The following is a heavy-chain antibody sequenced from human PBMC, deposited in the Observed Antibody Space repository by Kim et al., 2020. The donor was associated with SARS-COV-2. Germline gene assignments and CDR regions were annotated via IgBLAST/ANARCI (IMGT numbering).Heavy chain of an antibody. J-gene: IGHJ3*02. D-gene: IGHD7-27*01. CDR1: GFTFSSYG. V-gene: IGHV3-30*18. Sequence: GGSLRLSCAASGFTFSSYGMHWVRQAPGKGLEWVAVISYDGSNKYYADSVKGRFTISRDNSKNTLYLQMNSLRAEDTAVYYCAKDRDNWGWGNDAFDIWGQGTMVTVSS. CDR3: AKDRDNWGWGNDAFDI. CDR2: ISYDGSNK.